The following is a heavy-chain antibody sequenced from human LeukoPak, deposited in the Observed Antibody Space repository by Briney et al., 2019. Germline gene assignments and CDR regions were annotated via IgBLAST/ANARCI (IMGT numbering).Heavy chain of an antibody. CDR3: ARRLSSGYYSNWIDP. D-gene: IGHD3-22*01. J-gene: IGHJ5*02. CDR2: IYYTGST. Sequence: SETLSLTCTVSGDSISSSSDYWGWIRQPPGKGLEWIGSIYYTGSTYYNPSLKSRVTITVDTSKNQFSLKLSSVTAADTAVYYCARRLSSGYYSNWIDPWGQGTLVTVSS. CDR1: GDSISSSSDY. V-gene: IGHV4-39*01.